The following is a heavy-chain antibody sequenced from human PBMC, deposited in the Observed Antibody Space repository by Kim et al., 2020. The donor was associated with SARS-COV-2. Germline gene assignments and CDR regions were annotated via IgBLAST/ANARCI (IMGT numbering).Heavy chain of an antibody. CDR3: ARASDSSGPAHPWV. D-gene: IGHD6-19*01. Sequence: SETLSLTCTVSGGSISSSSYYWGWIRQPPGKGLEWIGSIYYSGSTYYNPSLKSRVTISVDTSKNQFSLKLSSVTAADTAVYYCARASDSSGPAHPWVWGQGTLVTVSS. CDR2: IYYSGST. V-gene: IGHV4-39*01. CDR1: GGSISSSSYY. J-gene: IGHJ4*02.